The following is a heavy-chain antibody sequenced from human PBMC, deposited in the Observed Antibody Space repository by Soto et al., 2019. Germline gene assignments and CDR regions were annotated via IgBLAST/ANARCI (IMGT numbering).Heavy chain of an antibody. D-gene: IGHD2-8*01. V-gene: IGHV4-61*01. Sequence: PSETLSLTCSVSSSSVRSGNYYWNWIRQPPGKGLEWIGYIYFSGSTNYNPSLKSRVTISVDTSKNHFSLKLSSMTPADTAVYYCARSNSDVLHFDHWGQGTLVTVS. CDR3: ARSNSDVLHFDH. J-gene: IGHJ4*02. CDR2: IYFSGST. CDR1: SSSVRSGNYY.